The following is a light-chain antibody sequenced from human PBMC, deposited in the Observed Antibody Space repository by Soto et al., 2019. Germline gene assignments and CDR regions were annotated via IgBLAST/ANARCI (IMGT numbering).Light chain of an antibody. CDR3: QQYGSSWT. J-gene: IGKJ1*01. CDR2: GAS. V-gene: IGKV3-20*01. CDR1: QSVSSSY. Sequence: EIVLTQSPGTLSLSPGERATLSCRASQSVSSSYLAWYQQKPGQAPRLLIYGASSRATGIPDRFSASGSGTDFTLTISRLEPEEFAVYYCQQYGSSWTFGQGTKVEIK.